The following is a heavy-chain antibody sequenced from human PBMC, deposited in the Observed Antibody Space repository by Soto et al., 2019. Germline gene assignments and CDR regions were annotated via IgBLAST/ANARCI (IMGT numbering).Heavy chain of an antibody. Sequence: PGESLKISCKGSGYSFTSYWISWVRQMPGKGLEWMGRIDPSDSYTNYSPSFQGHVTISADKSISTAYLQWSSLKASDTAMYYCARQYCGGDCYFAAFDIWGQGTMVTVSS. J-gene: IGHJ3*02. CDR3: ARQYCGGDCYFAAFDI. CDR1: GYSFTSYW. V-gene: IGHV5-10-1*01. D-gene: IGHD2-21*02. CDR2: IDPSDSYT.